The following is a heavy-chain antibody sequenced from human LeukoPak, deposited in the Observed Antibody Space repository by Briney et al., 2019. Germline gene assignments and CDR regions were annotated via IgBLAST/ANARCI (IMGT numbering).Heavy chain of an antibody. J-gene: IGHJ4*02. CDR1: GYSFTSYW. Sequence: GESLKISCKGSGYSFTSYWIGWVRQMPGKGLEWMGIIYPGDSDTRYSPSFQGQVTISADKSISTAYLQWSSLKASDTAIYYCARYTGYCSSTSCYSFDYWGQGTLVTVSS. CDR2: IYPGDSDT. D-gene: IGHD2-2*03. CDR3: ARYTGYCSSTSCYSFDY. V-gene: IGHV5-51*01.